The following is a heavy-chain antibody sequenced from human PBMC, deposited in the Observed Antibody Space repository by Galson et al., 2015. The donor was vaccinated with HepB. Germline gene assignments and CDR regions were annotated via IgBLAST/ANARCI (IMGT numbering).Heavy chain of an antibody. J-gene: IGHJ3*02. CDR2: IIPMFGTS. Sequence: SCKASGDTFSNYAINWVRQAPGQGPEWMGGIIPMFGTSHYAQKFQGRVTITADESTSTAYMELINLRSEDTAVYYCARDAAMITVAGPESPDAFDIWGQGTLVTVSS. V-gene: IGHV1-69*01. CDR1: GDTFSNYA. D-gene: IGHD3-22*01. CDR3: ARDAAMITVAGPESPDAFDI.